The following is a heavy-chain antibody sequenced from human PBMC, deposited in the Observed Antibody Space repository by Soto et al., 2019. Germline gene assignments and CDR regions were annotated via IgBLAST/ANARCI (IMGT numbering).Heavy chain of an antibody. J-gene: IGHJ5*02. CDR2: INPTTGAT. CDR1: GYTFTAQY. V-gene: IGHV1-2*02. CDR3: AKGDSSWVSWFDP. D-gene: IGHD6-19*01. Sequence: ASVKVSCKASGYTFTAQYLHWVRKAPGEGLEWMGWINPTTGATRYAQKFQGRVTMNRDTSMSTAYLEVRSLRPDDTAVYYCAKGDSSWVSWFDPWGQGNLVTVSS.